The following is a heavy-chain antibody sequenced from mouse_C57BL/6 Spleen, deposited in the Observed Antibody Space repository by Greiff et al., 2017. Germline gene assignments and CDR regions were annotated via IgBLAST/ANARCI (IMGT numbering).Heavy chain of an antibody. Sequence: EVKLVESGEGLVKPGGSLKLSCAASGFTFSSYAMSWVRQTPEKRLEWVAYISSGGDYIYYADTVKGRFTISGDNARNTLYLQMSSLKSEDTAMYYCTRGITTVVAFDYWGQGTTLTVSS. CDR3: TRGITTVVAFDY. CDR1: GFTFSSYA. J-gene: IGHJ2*01. V-gene: IGHV5-9-1*02. D-gene: IGHD1-1*01. CDR2: ISSGGDYI.